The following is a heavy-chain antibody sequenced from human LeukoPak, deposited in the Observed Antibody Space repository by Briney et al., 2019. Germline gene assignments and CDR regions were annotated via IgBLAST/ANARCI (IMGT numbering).Heavy chain of an antibody. CDR2: IYYSGST. CDR1: GGSISSGSYY. J-gene: IGHJ4*02. Sequence: SETLSLTCTVSGGSISSGSYYWSWIRQPPGTGLEWLGYIYYSGSTNYNPSLKSRVTISVDTSKNQFSLKLSSVTAADTAVYYCARGSIVGATFDYFDYWGQGTLVTVSS. CDR3: ARGSIVGATFDYFDY. D-gene: IGHD1-26*01. V-gene: IGHV4-61*01.